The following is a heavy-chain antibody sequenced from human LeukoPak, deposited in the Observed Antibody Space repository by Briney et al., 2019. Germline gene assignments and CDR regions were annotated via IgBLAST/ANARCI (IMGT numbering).Heavy chain of an antibody. V-gene: IGHV3-7*01. D-gene: IGHD4-17*01. Sequence: PGGSLRLSCAASGFTLSSYWMSWVRQAPGKGQEWVASINQDESAKYYVDSVKGRFTISRDNAKNSLFLQMNSLRAEDTAVYYCARVSANTVTTLQYFDYWGQGTLVTVSS. CDR1: GFTLSSYW. CDR3: ARVSANTVTTLQYFDY. CDR2: INQDESAK. J-gene: IGHJ4*02.